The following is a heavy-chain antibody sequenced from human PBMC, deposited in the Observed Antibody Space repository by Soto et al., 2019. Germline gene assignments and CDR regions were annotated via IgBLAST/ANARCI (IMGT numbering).Heavy chain of an antibody. Sequence: PSETLSLTCTVSGGSISSSGDYWGWIRQPPGKGLEWIGSIYYSGSTYYNPSLKSRVTISVDTSKNQFSLKLSSVTAADTAVYYCARQRSSGWKRHDAFDIWGQGTMVTVSS. CDR3: ARQRSSGWKRHDAFDI. CDR2: IYYSGST. D-gene: IGHD6-19*01. V-gene: IGHV4-39*01. J-gene: IGHJ3*02. CDR1: GGSISSSGDY.